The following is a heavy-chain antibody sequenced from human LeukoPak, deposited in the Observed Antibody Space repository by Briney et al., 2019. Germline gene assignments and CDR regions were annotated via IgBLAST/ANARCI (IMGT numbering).Heavy chain of an antibody. Sequence: PGGSLRLSCAASGFTFSSFSMNWVRQAPGKGLEWVAYIKSSSSIIYYADSVKGRFTISRDNAKNSLFLQMNSLRDKDTAVYYCARGLRYSISPFDYWGQGTLVTVSS. CDR2: IKSSSSII. CDR3: ARGLRYSISPFDY. CDR1: GFTFSSFS. J-gene: IGHJ4*02. D-gene: IGHD3-16*02. V-gene: IGHV3-48*02.